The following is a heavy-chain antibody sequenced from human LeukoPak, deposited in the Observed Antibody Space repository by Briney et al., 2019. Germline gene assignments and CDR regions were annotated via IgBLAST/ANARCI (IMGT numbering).Heavy chain of an antibody. V-gene: IGHV1-69*05. D-gene: IGHD4-11*01. CDR1: GGTFSSYA. J-gene: IGHJ6*03. CDR2: IIPIFGTA. Sequence: SVKVSCKASGGTFSSYAISWVRQAPGQGLEWMGRIIPIFGTANYAQKFQGRVTITTDESTSTAYMELSSLRSEDTAVYYCARLHPYYYYMDVWGKGTTVTVTS. CDR3: ARLHPYYYYMDV.